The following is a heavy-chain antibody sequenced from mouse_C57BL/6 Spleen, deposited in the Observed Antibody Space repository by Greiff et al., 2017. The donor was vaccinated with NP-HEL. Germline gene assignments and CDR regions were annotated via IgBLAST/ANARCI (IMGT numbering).Heavy chain of an antibody. CDR2: INYDGSST. CDR3: ARAPSGFYFGY. CDR1: GFTFSDYY. V-gene: IGHV5-16*01. J-gene: IGHJ2*01. D-gene: IGHD3-2*02. Sequence: EVQRVESEGGLVQPGSSMKLSCTASGFTFSDYYMPWVRQVPEKGLEWVANINYDGSSTYYLDSLKSRFIISRDNAKNILYLQMSSLTSEDTATYYCARAPSGFYFGYWGQGTTLTVSS.